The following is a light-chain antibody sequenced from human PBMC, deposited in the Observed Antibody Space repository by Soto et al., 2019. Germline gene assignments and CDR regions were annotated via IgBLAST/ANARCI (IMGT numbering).Light chain of an antibody. CDR2: DAS. CDR3: QQYDKWPPIT. J-gene: IGKJ5*01. CDR1: QSVSRK. V-gene: IGKV3-15*01. Sequence: MTQSPSTLSASVGDRVTITCRASQSVSRKLAWYQQKPGQAPRLLIYDASTRATGIPARFSGSGSGTDFTLTISSLQSEDFAIYYCQQYDKWPPITFGQGTRLEIK.